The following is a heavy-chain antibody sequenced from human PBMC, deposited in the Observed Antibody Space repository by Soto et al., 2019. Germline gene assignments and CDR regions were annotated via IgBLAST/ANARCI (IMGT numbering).Heavy chain of an antibody. Sequence: GGSLRLSCAASGFAFGTYGMHWVRQAPGKGLEWVAVTSYDGSKKYYADSVKGRFTISRDNSNNTVYLQMNSLRLEDTAIYYCAKDRGIADPHYHGLDVWGRGTTVTVSS. CDR2: TSYDGSKK. CDR3: AKDRGIADPHYHGLDV. J-gene: IGHJ6*02. CDR1: GFAFGTYG. D-gene: IGHD3-10*01. V-gene: IGHV3-30*18.